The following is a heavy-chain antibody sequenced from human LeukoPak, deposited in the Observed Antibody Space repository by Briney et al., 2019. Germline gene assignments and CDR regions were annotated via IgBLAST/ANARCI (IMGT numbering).Heavy chain of an antibody. V-gene: IGHV1-69*13. CDR1: GCTFSSYA. Sequence: SVKVSCKASGCTFSSYAISWLRQAAGQGLEWMGGIIPIFGTANYAQKFQGRVTITADESTSTAYMELSSLRSEDTAVYYCARVGIVFDYWGQGTLVTVSS. CDR2: IIPIFGTA. CDR3: ARVGIVFDY. D-gene: IGHD1-26*01. J-gene: IGHJ4*02.